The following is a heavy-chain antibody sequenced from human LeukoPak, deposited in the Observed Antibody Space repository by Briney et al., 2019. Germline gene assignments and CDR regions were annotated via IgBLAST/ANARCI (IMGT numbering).Heavy chain of an antibody. J-gene: IGHJ4*02. CDR3: ARDGGGNRNFDY. Sequence: SETLSLTCDVSGASMVGYYWSWIRQSAGVGLEWIGRVHNSGSTNYHPSLRSRVTLSEDVSKSQFYLRLTSVTAADTAVYYCARDGGGNRNFDYWGQGTLVTVSS. CDR2: VHNSGST. V-gene: IGHV4-4*07. D-gene: IGHD4-23*01. CDR1: GASMVGYY.